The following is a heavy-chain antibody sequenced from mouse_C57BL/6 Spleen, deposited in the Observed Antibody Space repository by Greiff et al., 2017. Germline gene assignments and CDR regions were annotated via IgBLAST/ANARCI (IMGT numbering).Heavy chain of an antibody. CDR1: GYSFTTYP. Sequence: VQLQESGAELVTPGASVKMSCKVSGYSFTTYPIEWMQQNHGKSLEWIGNFHPYNDDTKYNEKFKGKATLTVEKSSSTVYLELSRLTSDDSAVYYCARPNDYDYDGFAYWGQGTLVTVSA. V-gene: IGHV1-47*01. CDR3: ARPNDYDYDGFAY. J-gene: IGHJ3*01. D-gene: IGHD2-4*01. CDR2: FHPYNDDT.